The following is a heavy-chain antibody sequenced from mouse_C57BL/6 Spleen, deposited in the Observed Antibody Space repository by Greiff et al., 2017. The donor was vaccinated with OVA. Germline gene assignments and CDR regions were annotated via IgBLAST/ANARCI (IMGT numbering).Heavy chain of an antibody. V-gene: IGHV1-82*01. J-gene: IGHJ4*01. CDR3: ARRSNYEYYYAMDY. CDR2: IYPGDGDT. Sequence: QVQLKESGPELVKPGASVKISCKASGYAFSSSWMNWVKQRPGKGLEWIGRIYPGDGDTNYNGKFKGKATLTADKSSSTAYMQLSSLTSEDSAVYFCARRSNYEYYYAMDYWGQGTSVTVSS. D-gene: IGHD2-5*01. CDR1: GYAFSSSW.